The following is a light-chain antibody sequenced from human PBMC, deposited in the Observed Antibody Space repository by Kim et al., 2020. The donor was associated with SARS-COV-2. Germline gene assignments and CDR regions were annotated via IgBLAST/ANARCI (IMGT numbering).Light chain of an antibody. Sequence: LSSGDRATLSGRASQSVGNYLAWYQQKPGQAPRLLIYDASNRATGIPARFSGSGSGTVFTLTIGSLEPEDFAIYYCQQRTNWLWTFGQGTKVDIK. J-gene: IGKJ1*01. CDR2: DAS. CDR1: QSVGNY. V-gene: IGKV3-11*01. CDR3: QQRTNWLWT.